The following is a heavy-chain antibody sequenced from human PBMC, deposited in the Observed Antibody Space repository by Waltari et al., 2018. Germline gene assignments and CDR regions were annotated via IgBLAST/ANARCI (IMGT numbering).Heavy chain of an antibody. V-gene: IGHV3-23*01. D-gene: IGHD6-13*01. CDR2: ISVSCGRT. CDR3: AKDSRGGFFDY. Sequence: EVQLLESGGGLVQPGGSLRLSCAASGFTFSSYAMSWVRQAPGKVRYGFSSISVSCGRTYFADAVKGRFTIARDNSKNTLYLQMNSLRAEESAVYYCAKDSRGGFFDYWGQGTLV. J-gene: IGHJ4*02. CDR1: GFTFSSYA.